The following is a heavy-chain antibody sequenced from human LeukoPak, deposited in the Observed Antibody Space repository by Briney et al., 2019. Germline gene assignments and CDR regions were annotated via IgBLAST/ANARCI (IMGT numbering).Heavy chain of an antibody. J-gene: IGHJ3*02. V-gene: IGHV3-15*01. Sequence: PGGSLRLSCAASGFTFSNAWMSWVRQAPGKGLEWVGRIKSKTDGGTTDYAAPVKGRFTISRDDSKNTLYLQMNSLKTEDTAVYYCTTDPARAYYYGSDDALDIWGQGTMVTVSS. D-gene: IGHD3-10*01. CDR2: IKSKTDGGTT. CDR3: TTDPARAYYYGSDDALDI. CDR1: GFTFSNAW.